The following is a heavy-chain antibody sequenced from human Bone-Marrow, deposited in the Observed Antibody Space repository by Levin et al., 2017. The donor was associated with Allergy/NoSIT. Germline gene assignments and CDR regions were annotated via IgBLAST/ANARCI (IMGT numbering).Heavy chain of an antibody. CDR2: IKQDGSEK. J-gene: IGHJ5*02. CDR1: GFTFSSYW. D-gene: IGHD2-15*01. CDR3: ARSIVVVVVATSSFWFDP. V-gene: IGHV3-7*03. Sequence: GESLKISCAASGFTFSSYWMSWVRQAPGKGLEWVANIKQDGSEKYYVDSVKGRFTISRDNAKNSLYLQMNSLRAEDTAVYYCARSIVVVVVATSSFWFDPWGQGTLVTVSS.